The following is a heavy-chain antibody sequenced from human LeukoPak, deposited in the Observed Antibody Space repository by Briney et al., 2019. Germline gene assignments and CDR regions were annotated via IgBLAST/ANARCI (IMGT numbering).Heavy chain of an antibody. V-gene: IGHV3-23*01. D-gene: IGHD1-14*01. CDR2: LSSGGTT. Sequence: GGSLRLSCAASGFILDSYALSWVRQAPGKGLEWVSALSSGGTTYYADSVKGRFTISRDTSKTTLYLQMNSLRAEDTAIYYCAKDWASGNYFDYWGQGTLVTVSS. J-gene: IGHJ4*02. CDR3: AKDWASGNYFDY. CDR1: GFILDSYA.